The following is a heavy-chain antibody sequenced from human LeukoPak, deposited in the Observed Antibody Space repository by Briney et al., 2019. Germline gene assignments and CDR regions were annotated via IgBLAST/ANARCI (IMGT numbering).Heavy chain of an antibody. CDR3: ARMDKGMD. D-gene: IGHD2-2*03. V-gene: IGHV1-69*13. CDR1: GYTFTSYG. J-gene: IGHJ4*02. Sequence: SVKVSCKASGYTFTSYGISWVRQAPGQGLEWMGGIIPIFGTANYAQKFQGRVTITADESTSTAYMELSGLRSEDTAVYYCARMDKGMDWGQGTLVTVSS. CDR2: IIPIFGTA.